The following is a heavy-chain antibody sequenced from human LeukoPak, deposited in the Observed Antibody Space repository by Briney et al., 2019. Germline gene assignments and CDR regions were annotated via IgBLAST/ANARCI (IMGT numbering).Heavy chain of an antibody. J-gene: IGHJ6*03. Sequence: GGSLRLSCAASGFTFDDYAMHWVRQAPGKGLEWVSLISWDGGSTYYADSVKGRFTISRDNSKNSLYLQMNSLRAEDTALYYCAKSSGVDYGGNRDDYYYMDVWGKGTTVTVSS. D-gene: IGHD4-23*01. V-gene: IGHV3-43D*03. CDR3: AKSSGVDYGGNRDDYYYMDV. CDR1: GFTFDDYA. CDR2: ISWDGGST.